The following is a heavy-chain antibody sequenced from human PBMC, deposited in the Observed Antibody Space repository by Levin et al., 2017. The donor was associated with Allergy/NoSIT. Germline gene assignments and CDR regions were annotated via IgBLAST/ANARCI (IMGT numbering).Heavy chain of an antibody. D-gene: IGHD2-21*02. CDR1: GDSMSTSNW. CDR3: AREGADYYFAY. J-gene: IGHJ4*02. Sequence: SETLSLTCDVSGDSMSTSNWWTWVRQSPGKGLEWIGEIHPSGNTNYSPSLKSRVTISLDMSKNQFSLKMTSLTAADTAVYFCAREGADYYFAYWGQGALVTVSS. V-gene: IGHV4-4*02. CDR2: IHPSGNT.